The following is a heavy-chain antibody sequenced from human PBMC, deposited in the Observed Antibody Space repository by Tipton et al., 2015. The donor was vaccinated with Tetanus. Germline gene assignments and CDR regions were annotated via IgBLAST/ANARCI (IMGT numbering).Heavy chain of an antibody. CDR1: GDSVSSNTRA. D-gene: IGHD6-19*01. V-gene: IGHV6-1*01. Sequence: VKPSETLSLTCVISGDSVSSNTRAWNWMRLSPSRGLEWLGRTYYRSKWYNDYAVSVKSRITINPDTSKNQFSLQLNSVTPEDTAVYYCARDSSMAVADPILWYWGQGTLVTVSS. CDR3: ARDSSMAVADPILWY. J-gene: IGHJ4*02. CDR2: TYYRSKWYN.